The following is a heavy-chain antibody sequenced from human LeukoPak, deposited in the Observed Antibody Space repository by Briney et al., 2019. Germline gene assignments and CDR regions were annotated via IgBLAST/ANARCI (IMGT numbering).Heavy chain of an antibody. Sequence: PGGSLRLSCAASGFTFSSYAVSWVRQAPGKGLEWVSVISGSGGSTNYADSVKGRFTISRDNSKNTLYLQMNSLRGEDTAVYYCAKGGSGSYYIYYFDYWGQGTLVTVSS. V-gene: IGHV3-23*01. CDR1: GFTFSSYA. CDR3: AKGGSGSYYIYYFDY. J-gene: IGHJ4*02. CDR2: ISGSGGST. D-gene: IGHD3-10*01.